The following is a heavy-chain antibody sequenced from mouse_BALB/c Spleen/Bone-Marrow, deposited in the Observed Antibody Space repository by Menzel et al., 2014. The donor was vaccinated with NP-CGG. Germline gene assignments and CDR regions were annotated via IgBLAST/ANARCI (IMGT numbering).Heavy chain of an antibody. J-gene: IGHJ4*01. V-gene: IGHV2-6-1*01. CDR1: GFSLTNYG. CDR2: IWSDGST. Sequence: VQVVESGPGLVAPSQSLSITCTISGFSLTNYGVHWVRQPPGKGLEWLVVIWSDGSTTYNSALKSRLSISKDNSKSQVFLKMNSLQTDDTAMCYCARHRYYAMDYWGQGTSVTVSS. CDR3: ARHRYYAMDY.